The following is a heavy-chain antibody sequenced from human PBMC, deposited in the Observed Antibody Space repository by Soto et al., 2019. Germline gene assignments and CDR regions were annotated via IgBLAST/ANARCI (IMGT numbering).Heavy chain of an antibody. Sequence: QVQLQQWGAGLLKPSETLSLTCAVNGGSFSGYYWNWIRQSAGKGLEWIGRVHHSGTTNYNPSLKCRLTISLDTSKNHFSLQLNSVTASDTAMYYCVRQKGFFDWSSHLTGPGGMDVWGQGTSVTVSS. CDR1: GGSFSGYY. J-gene: IGHJ6*02. D-gene: IGHD3-9*01. V-gene: IGHV4-34*01. CDR2: VHHSGTT. CDR3: VRQKGFFDWSSHLTGPGGMDV.